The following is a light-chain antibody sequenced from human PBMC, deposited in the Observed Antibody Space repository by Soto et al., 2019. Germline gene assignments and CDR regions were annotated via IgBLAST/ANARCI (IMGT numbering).Light chain of an antibody. CDR1: SSNIGSNT. Sequence: QSALTQPPSASETPGQRVTISCSGSSSNIGSNTVNWYQQLPGTAPKLLIYSNNQRPSGVPDRVSGSKSGTSAPLAISGLQSEDEADYYCVAWDDSLNGYVFGTGTKLTVL. V-gene: IGLV1-44*01. CDR3: VAWDDSLNGYV. CDR2: SNN. J-gene: IGLJ1*01.